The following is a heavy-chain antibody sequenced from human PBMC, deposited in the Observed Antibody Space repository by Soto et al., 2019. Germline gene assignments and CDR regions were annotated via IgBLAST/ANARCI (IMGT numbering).Heavy chain of an antibody. D-gene: IGHD3-10*01. CDR2: ISAYNGNT. V-gene: IGHV1-18*01. CDR1: GGTFSSYA. CDR3: ARDTVWFGELLGPDY. J-gene: IGHJ4*02. Sequence: ASVKVSCKASGGTFSSYAISWVRQAPGQGLEWMGWISAYNGNTNYAQKLQGRVTMTTDTSTSTAYMELRSLRSDDTAVYYCARDTVWFGELLGPDYWGQGTLVTVSS.